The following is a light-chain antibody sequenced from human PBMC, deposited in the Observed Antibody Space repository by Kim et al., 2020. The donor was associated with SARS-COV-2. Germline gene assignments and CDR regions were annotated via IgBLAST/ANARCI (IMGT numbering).Light chain of an antibody. CDR3: QTWGTGIRV. V-gene: IGLV4-69*02. CDR1: SGYSTYA. J-gene: IGLJ7*01. CDR2: INSDGSH. Sequence: QLVLTQSPSASASLGASVKLTCTLSSGYSTYAIAWHQQQPEKGPRYLMKINSDGSHTKGDGIPTRFSGSSSGAERYLTISRLQSEDEADYYCQTWGTGIRVFGGGTQLTVL.